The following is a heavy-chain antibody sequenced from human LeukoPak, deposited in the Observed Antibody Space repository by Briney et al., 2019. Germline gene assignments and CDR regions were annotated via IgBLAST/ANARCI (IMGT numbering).Heavy chain of an antibody. CDR3: TTASITMVRGVIIMDHDAFDI. D-gene: IGHD3-10*01. J-gene: IGHJ3*02. CDR2: IKSKTDGGTT. V-gene: IGHV3-15*01. Sequence: PGGSLRLSCAASGFTFDDYWMTWVRQAPGKGLEWVGRIKSKTDGGTTDYAAPVKGRFTISRDDSKNTLYLQMNSLKTEDTAVYYCTTASITMVRGVIIMDHDAFDIWGQGTMVTVSS. CDR1: GFTFDDYW.